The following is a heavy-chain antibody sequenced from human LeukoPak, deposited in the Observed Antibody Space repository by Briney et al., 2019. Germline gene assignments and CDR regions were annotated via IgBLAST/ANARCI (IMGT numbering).Heavy chain of an antibody. CDR1: GFSLSGYW. CDR2: IKQDGSEK. Sequence: GGSLRLSCAAYGFSLSGYWMSWVRQAPGKGLEWLANIKQDGSEKYYVDSVKGRFTISRDNAKNSLYLQMNSQRAEDTAIYYCARDQGALDIWGQGTMVTVSS. CDR3: ARDQGALDI. J-gene: IGHJ3*02. V-gene: IGHV3-7*01.